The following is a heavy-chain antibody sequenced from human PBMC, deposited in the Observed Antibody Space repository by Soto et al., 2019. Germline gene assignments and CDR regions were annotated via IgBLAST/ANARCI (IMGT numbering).Heavy chain of an antibody. J-gene: IGHJ4*02. CDR2: IIPIFGTA. D-gene: IGHD3-22*01. Sequence: SVKVSCKASGGTFSSYAISWVRQAPGQGLEWMGGIIPIFGTANYAQKFQGRVTITADESTSTAYMELSSLRSEDTAVYYCASQVPYYDISGYYLDYCGQGTLVTVSP. V-gene: IGHV1-69*13. CDR1: GGTFSSYA. CDR3: ASQVPYYDISGYYLDY.